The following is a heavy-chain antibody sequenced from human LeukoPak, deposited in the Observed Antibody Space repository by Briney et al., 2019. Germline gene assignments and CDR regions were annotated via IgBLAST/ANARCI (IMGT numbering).Heavy chain of an antibody. J-gene: IGHJ4*02. CDR2: INSDGSST. CDR3: ARGDFSNGYWGYFDY. D-gene: IGHD3-3*01. V-gene: IGHV3-74*01. Sequence: AGGSLRLSCAASGFTFSSYGMHWVRQAPGKGLVWVSRINSDGSSTSYADSVKGRFTISRDNAKNTLYLQMNSLRAEDTAVYYCARGDFSNGYWGYFDYWGQGTLVTVSS. CDR1: GFTFSSYG.